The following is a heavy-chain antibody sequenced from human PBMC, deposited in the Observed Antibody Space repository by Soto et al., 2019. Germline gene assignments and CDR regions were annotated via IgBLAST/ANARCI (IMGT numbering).Heavy chain of an antibody. CDR1: GGSISDYY. J-gene: IGHJ6*02. Sequence: SETLSLTCTVSGGSISDYYWSWIRQPPGKGLEWIGYIYYSGTTNYSPSLKSRVTISVDTSKNQFSLELSSVTAADSAIYYCARQSGGYYYYGMDVWGQGTTVTVS. CDR3: ARQSGGYYYYGMDV. D-gene: IGHD1-26*01. V-gene: IGHV4-59*08. CDR2: IYYSGTT.